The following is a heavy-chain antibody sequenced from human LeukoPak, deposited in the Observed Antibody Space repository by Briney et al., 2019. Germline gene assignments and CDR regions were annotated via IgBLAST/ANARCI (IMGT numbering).Heavy chain of an antibody. D-gene: IGHD4-17*01. CDR3: ARRTVTTWDWFDP. CDR1: GGSISSYY. V-gene: IGHV4-59*08. J-gene: IGHJ5*02. CDR2: TYFSGST. Sequence: PSETLSLTCTVSGGSISSYYWSWIRQPPGKGLEWIGYTYFSGSTNYNPSLKSRVTISVDTSKNQFSLKLSSVTAADTAVYYCARRTVTTWDWFDPWGQGTLVTVSS.